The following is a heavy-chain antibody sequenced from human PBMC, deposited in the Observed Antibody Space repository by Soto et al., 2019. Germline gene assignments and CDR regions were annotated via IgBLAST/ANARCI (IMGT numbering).Heavy chain of an antibody. CDR3: ARDPSTVNKLCGVWLDP. J-gene: IGHJ5*02. Sequence: SVKVSCKASGDTFGRFTINWVRQAPGQGLEWMGGIKPISDTTTYAQRFQGRVTFTADASTSTVYMELSSLRSEDTAMYYCARDPSTVNKLCGVWLDPSGQGTMPTVSS. CDR2: IKPISDTT. V-gene: IGHV1-69*13. D-gene: IGHD4-4*01. CDR1: GDTFGRFT.